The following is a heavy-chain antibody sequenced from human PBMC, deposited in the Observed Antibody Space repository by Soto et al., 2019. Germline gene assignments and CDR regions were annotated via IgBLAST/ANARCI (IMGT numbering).Heavy chain of an antibody. V-gene: IGHV1-69*02. CDR2: VNPILSMS. CDR1: GDTFSFYT. D-gene: IGHD3-10*01. J-gene: IGHJ4*02. CDR3: ATSYGSGYRAFDY. Sequence: QVQLVQSGAELKKPGSSVKVSCKASGDTFSFYTINWVRQAPGLGLEWMGRVNPILSMSNYAQKFQARVTMTADKSTSTAYMELRSLRSEATAFYYCATSYGSGYRAFDYWGQGALVTVSS.